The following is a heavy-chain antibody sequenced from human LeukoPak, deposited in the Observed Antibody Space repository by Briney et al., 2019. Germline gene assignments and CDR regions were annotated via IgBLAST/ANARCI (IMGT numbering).Heavy chain of an antibody. V-gene: IGHV4-30-2*01. J-gene: IGHJ4*02. CDR3: ASATTVVTAGPYYFDY. CDR2: IYHSGST. CDR1: GGSISSGGYS. Sequence: SETLSLTCAVSGGSISSGGYSWSWIRQPPGKGLEWIGYIYHSGSTYYNPSLKSRVTISVDRSKNQFSLKLSSVTAADTAVYYCASATTVVTAGPYYFDYWGRGTLVTVSS. D-gene: IGHD4-23*01.